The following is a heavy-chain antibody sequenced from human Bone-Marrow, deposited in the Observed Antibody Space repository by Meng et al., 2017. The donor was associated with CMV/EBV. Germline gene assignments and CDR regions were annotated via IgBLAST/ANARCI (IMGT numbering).Heavy chain of an antibody. CDR1: RFIVSSYA. CDR3: AKSHGSGWYYFDS. V-gene: IGHV3-30*18. CDR2: IGHDGTKK. J-gene: IGHJ4*02. Sequence: AASRFIVSSYAMHWVRQAPGKGLEWVAVIGHDGTKKYYGDSVKGRFAISRDNSKNTLYLQMHRLRAEDTAVYFCAKSHGSGWYYFDSWGQGSLVTVSS. D-gene: IGHD6-19*01.